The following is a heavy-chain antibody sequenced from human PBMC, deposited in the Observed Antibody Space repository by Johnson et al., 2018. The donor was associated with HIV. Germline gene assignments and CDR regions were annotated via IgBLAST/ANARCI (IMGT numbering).Heavy chain of an antibody. Sequence: QMLLVESGGGVVQPGRSLRLSCAASGFTFRSHAMHWVRQAPGKGLEWVAFIRYDGSNKYYADSVKGRFTISRDNSKNTLYLQMNSLRAEDTAVYYCASSWGNAFDIWGQGTMVTVSS. CDR1: GFTFRSHA. D-gene: IGHD7-27*01. J-gene: IGHJ3*02. CDR2: IRYDGSNK. V-gene: IGHV3-30*02. CDR3: ASSWGNAFDI.